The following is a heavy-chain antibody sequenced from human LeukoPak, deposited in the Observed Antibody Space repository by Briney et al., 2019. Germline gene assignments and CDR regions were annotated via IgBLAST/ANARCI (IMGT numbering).Heavy chain of an antibody. CDR1: GGSISSYY. V-gene: IGHV4-59*12. CDR3: ARVIKGELMTHYYDGMDV. D-gene: IGHD1-26*01. CDR2: IYYSGRT. J-gene: IGHJ6*02. Sequence: SETLSLTCTVSGGSISSYYWSWIRQPPGKGLEWIGYIYYSGRTNYNPSLKSRVTISVHTSKHQFSLTLSSVPAAHTSVYHCARVIKGELMTHYYDGMDVWGQGTTVTVSS.